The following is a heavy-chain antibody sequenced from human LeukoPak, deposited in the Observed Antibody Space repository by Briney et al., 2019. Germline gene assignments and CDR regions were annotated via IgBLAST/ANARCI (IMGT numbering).Heavy chain of an antibody. Sequence: GGSLRLSCVASGYSFSNNGMHWVRQAPGKGLEWVAVIWYDGSNEYYADSVKGRFTISRDNSKNTLYLQMNSLRAEDTAVYYCANNFDYWGQGTLVTVSS. V-gene: IGHV3-33*06. J-gene: IGHJ4*02. CDR3: ANNFDY. CDR1: GYSFSNNG. CDR2: IWYDGSNE.